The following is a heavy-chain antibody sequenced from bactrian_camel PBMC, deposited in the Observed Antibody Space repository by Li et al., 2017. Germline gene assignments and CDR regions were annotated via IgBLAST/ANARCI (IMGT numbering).Heavy chain of an antibody. Sequence: VQLVESGGGLVQPGGSLRLSCAASGFTFSSYGTSWVRQAPGKGHEWVSAINSGGGSTYYADSVKGRFTISRDNAKNTVYLQMNSLKPEDTAMYYCAFDLRPPGLKPRYIGRWGQGTQVTVS. D-gene: IGHD1*01. V-gene: IGHV3S40*01. CDR1: GFTFSSYG. CDR2: INSGGGST. CDR3: AFDLRPPGLKPRYIGR. J-gene: IGHJ4*01.